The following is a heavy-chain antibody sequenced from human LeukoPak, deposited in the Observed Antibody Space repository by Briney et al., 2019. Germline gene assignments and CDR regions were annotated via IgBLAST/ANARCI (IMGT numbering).Heavy chain of an antibody. Sequence: ASVKVSCKASGYTFTDYYVHWVRQAPGQGLEWMGWINPISGGTEYAQKFQGRVTMTRDTSISTAYMDLSRLGSDDTAMYYCARDHCTSNSCYEDFYYGMDVWGQGTTVTVSS. D-gene: IGHD2-2*01. CDR2: INPISGGT. J-gene: IGHJ6*02. CDR1: GYTFTDYY. CDR3: ARDHCTSNSCYEDFYYGMDV. V-gene: IGHV1-2*02.